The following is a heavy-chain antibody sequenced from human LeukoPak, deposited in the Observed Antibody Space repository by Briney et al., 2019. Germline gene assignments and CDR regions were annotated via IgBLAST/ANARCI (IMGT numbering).Heavy chain of an antibody. CDR1: GGSISSYY. J-gene: IGHJ6*02. CDR2: IYYSGST. CDR3: ARDNWNYGSSMDV. Sequence: SETLSLTCTVFGGSISSYYWSWIRQPPGKGLEWIGYIYYSGSTNYNPSLKSRVTISVDTSKNQFSLKLSSVTAADTAVYYCARDNWNYGSSMDVWGQGTTVTVSS. D-gene: IGHD1-7*01. V-gene: IGHV4-59*01.